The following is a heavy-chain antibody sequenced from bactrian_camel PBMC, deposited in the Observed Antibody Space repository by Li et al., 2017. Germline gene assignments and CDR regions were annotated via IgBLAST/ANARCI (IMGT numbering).Heavy chain of an antibody. CDR3: VRDLQGDVGHGY. D-gene: IGHD2*01. Sequence: HVQLVESGGGLVQPWGSLRLSCEASGYTYSSYCIGWFRQAPGKEREAVATIDSGGTTYYADSVKGRFTISGDNAKNTVYLQMNSQRPEDTAVYYCVRDLQGDVGHGYWGQGTQVTVS. V-gene: IGHV3S53*01. J-gene: IGHJ4*01. CDR2: IDSGGTT. CDR1: GYTYSSYC.